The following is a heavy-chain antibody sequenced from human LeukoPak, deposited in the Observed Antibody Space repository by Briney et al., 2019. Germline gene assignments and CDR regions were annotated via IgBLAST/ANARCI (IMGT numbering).Heavy chain of an antibody. CDR3: TIDQLVATD. J-gene: IGHJ4*02. Sequence: GGSLRLSCAASGFTFSNAWMSWVRQAPGKGLEWVGRIKSKADGGTTDYAAPVKGRLTISRGDSKNTLYLQMNSLKSEDTAVYYCTIDQLVATDWGQGTLVTVSS. D-gene: IGHD5-12*01. V-gene: IGHV3-15*01. CDR1: GFTFSNAW. CDR2: IKSKADGGTT.